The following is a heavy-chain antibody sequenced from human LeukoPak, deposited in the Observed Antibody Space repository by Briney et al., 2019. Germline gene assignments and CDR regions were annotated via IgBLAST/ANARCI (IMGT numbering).Heavy chain of an antibody. CDR3: TTTYYDFWSGYPTD. CDR1: GFTFSGSA. V-gene: IGHV3-73*01. Sequence: AGGSLRLSCAASGFTFSGSARHWVRRASGKGLGGVGGIRSKANSYATAYAASVKGRFTISRDDSKNTAYLQMNSLKTEDTAVYYCTTTYYDFWSGYPTDWGQGTLVTVSS. J-gene: IGHJ4*02. D-gene: IGHD3-3*01. CDR2: IRSKANSYAT.